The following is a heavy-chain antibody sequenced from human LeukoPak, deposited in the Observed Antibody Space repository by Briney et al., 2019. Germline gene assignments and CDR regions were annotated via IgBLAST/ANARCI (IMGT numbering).Heavy chain of an antibody. CDR2: IYTSGST. Sequence: SETLSLTCTVSGGSISSYYWSWIRQPAGKGLEWIGRIYTSGSTNYNPSLKSRVTMSVDTSKNQFSLKLSPVTAADTAVYYCARDHYYDSSGYHFQYYFDYWGQGTLVTVSS. CDR3: ARDHYYDSSGYHFQYYFDY. D-gene: IGHD3-22*01. V-gene: IGHV4-4*07. J-gene: IGHJ4*02. CDR1: GGSISSYY.